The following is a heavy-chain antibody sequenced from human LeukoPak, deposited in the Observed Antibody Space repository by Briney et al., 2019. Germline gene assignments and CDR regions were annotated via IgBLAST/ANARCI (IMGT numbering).Heavy chain of an antibody. CDR1: GYTFTGYY. CDR3: ARGDWNYGGFDY. D-gene: IGHD1-7*01. Sequence: ASVKVSCKASGYTFTGYYIHWVRQAPGQGLEWMGWINPNSGGTNSAQKFQGRVTMTRDTSISAAYMELSRLRSDDTAVYFCARGDWNYGGFDYWGQGTLVAVSS. CDR2: INPNSGGT. J-gene: IGHJ4*02. V-gene: IGHV1-2*02.